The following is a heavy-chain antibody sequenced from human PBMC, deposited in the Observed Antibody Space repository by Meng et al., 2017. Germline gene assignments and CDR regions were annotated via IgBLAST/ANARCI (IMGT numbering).Heavy chain of an antibody. D-gene: IGHD5-24*01. CDR1: GFTFSSYS. V-gene: IGHV3-21*01. J-gene: IGHJ4*02. Sequence: EVQLVESGGGLVKPGGSLRLSCAASGFTFSSYSMNWVRQAPGKGLEWVSSITRSSSYIYYADSVKGRFTISRDNAKNSVYLQINSLRAEDTAVYYCARDLSGYSYFDYWGQGTPVTVSS. CDR3: ARDLSGYSYFDY. CDR2: ITRSSSYI.